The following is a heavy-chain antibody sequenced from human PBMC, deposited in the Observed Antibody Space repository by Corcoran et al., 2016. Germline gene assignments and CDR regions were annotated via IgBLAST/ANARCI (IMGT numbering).Heavy chain of an antibody. CDR3: ARVGRQWLPPVDC. CDR2: INHSGST. V-gene: IGHV4-34*01. J-gene: IGHJ4*02. CDR1: GGSFSGYY. Sequence: QVQLQQWGARLLKPSDTLSLTCAVYGGSFSGYYWSWIRQPPGKGLEWIGEINHSGSTNYNPSLKSRVTISVDTSKNQFSLTLSSVTAADTAVYYCARVGRQWLPPVDCWGQGTLVTVSS. D-gene: IGHD3-22*01.